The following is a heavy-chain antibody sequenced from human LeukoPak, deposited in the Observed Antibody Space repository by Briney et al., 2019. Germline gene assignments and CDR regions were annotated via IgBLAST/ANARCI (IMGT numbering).Heavy chain of an antibody. D-gene: IGHD6-13*01. J-gene: IGHJ4*02. CDR3: ARSSIIAAAGPYYFDY. V-gene: IGHV1-69*06. CDR2: IIPIFGTA. Sequence: SVKVSCKASGGTFSSYAISWVRLAPGQGLEWMGGIIPIFGTANYAQKFQGRVTITADKSTSTAYMELSSLRSEDTAVYYCARSSIIAAAGPYYFDYWGQGTLVTVSS. CDR1: GGTFSSYA.